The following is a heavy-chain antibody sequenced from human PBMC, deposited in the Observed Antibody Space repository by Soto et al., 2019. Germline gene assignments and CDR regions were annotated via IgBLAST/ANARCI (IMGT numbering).Heavy chain of an antibody. CDR1: GLTFSNAG. Sequence: EVQLVESGGGLVKPGGSLRLSCAASGLTFSNAGRNWFRQAPGKGLEWVGSIKSKTDGGTTDYAAPVKGRFTISRDDSKNTLYLQMNSLKTEDTAVYYCTTVGVRRYSYGYAYWGQGTLVTVSS. CDR3: TTVGVRRYSYGYAY. D-gene: IGHD5-18*01. J-gene: IGHJ4*02. V-gene: IGHV3-15*07. CDR2: IKSKTDGGTT.